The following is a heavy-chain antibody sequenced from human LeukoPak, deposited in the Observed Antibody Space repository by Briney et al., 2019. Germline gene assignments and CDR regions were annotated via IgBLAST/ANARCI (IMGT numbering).Heavy chain of an antibody. CDR2: INHSGST. Sequence: SETLSLTCAVYGGSFSGYYWSWIRQPPGKGLEWIGEINHSGSTNYNPSLKSRVTISVDTSKNQFSLKLSSVTAADTAVYYCARGRYSSSWYAYWGQGTLVTVSS. V-gene: IGHV4-34*01. CDR1: GGSFSGYY. CDR3: ARGRYSSSWYAY. D-gene: IGHD6-13*01. J-gene: IGHJ4*02.